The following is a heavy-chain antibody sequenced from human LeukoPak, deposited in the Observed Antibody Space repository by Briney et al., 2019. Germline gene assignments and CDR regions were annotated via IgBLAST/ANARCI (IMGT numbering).Heavy chain of an antibody. CDR3: AKPRTTGLGWAEFDY. V-gene: IGHV3-23*01. J-gene: IGHJ4*02. CDR2: FDGNGPNT. CDR1: GFTFSSFA. D-gene: IGHD2-8*02. Sequence: GGSLRLSCAASGFTFSSFAMTWVRQAPGKGLEWVSGFDGNGPNTYYADSVKGRWTISRDNSRNTLYLEMNSLRPEDTAIYYCAKPRTTGLGWAEFDYWGQGSLVTVSS.